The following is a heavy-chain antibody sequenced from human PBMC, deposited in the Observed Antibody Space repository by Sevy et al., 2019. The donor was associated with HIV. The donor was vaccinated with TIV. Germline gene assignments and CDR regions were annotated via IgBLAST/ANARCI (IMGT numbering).Heavy chain of an antibody. D-gene: IGHD3-22*01. CDR1: RFSFNGYG. V-gene: IGHV3-30*02. CDR2: IRYDGSNK. Sequence: GGSLRLSCAASRFSFNGYGMHWVRQAPGKGLEWVAFIRYDGSNKYYADSVKGRFTISRDDSKKTLDLQMHSLRAEDTAVYYCAKEGYESSGYYHWGQGTLVTVSS. CDR3: AKEGYESSGYYH. J-gene: IGHJ5*02.